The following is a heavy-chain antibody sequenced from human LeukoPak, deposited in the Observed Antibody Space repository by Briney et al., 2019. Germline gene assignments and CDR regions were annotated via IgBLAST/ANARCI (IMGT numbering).Heavy chain of an antibody. Sequence: GGSLRLPCAASGFTFSSYAMHWVRQAPGKGLEWVAVISYDGSNKYYADSVKGRFTISRDNSKNTLYLQMNSLRAEDTAVYYCARDSGVQLWLTGYFDYWGQGTLVTVSS. J-gene: IGHJ4*02. CDR2: ISYDGSNK. V-gene: IGHV3-30*04. D-gene: IGHD5-18*01. CDR3: ARDSGVQLWLTGYFDY. CDR1: GFTFSSYA.